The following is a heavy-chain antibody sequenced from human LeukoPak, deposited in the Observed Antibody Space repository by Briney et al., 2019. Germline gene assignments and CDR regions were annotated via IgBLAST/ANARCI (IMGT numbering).Heavy chain of an antibody. Sequence: SVKVSCKASGGTSNSQAISWVRQAPGQGLEWMGRIIPNLGTTNRAQNFQDRVTLTADKSTNTAYMELTSLTSDDTAVYYCATTNDGGGYQWGDFFDFWGQGTLVTVSS. CDR2: IIPNLGTT. J-gene: IGHJ4*02. CDR1: GGTSNSQA. CDR3: ATTNDGGGYQWGDFFDF. D-gene: IGHD3-22*01. V-gene: IGHV1-69*04.